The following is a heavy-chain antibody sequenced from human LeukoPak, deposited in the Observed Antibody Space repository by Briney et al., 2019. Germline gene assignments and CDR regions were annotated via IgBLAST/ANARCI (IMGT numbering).Heavy chain of an antibody. CDR2: VYYSGST. V-gene: IGHV4-59*12. D-gene: IGHD3-10*01. Sequence: SETLSLTCTVSGDSISSYYWSWIRQPPGKGLEWIGYVYYSGSTNYNPSLKSRVTISVDTSKNQFSLKLSSVTAADTAVYYCASSGAGNWFDPWGQGTLVTVSS. CDR1: GDSISSYY. CDR3: ASSGAGNWFDP. J-gene: IGHJ5*02.